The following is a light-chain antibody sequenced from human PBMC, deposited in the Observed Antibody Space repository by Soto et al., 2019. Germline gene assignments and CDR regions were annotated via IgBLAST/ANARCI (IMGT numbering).Light chain of an antibody. CDR2: GAS. J-gene: IGKJ1*01. V-gene: IGKV1-9*01. CDR3: QNYNRAPRT. CDR1: QDISRY. Sequence: QLTQSPSSLSASVGDRVTITCRASQDISRYLAWYQQRAGKAPKLLIYGASTLQSGVPSRFSGSGSGTEFTLTISSLQPEDFATYYCQNYNRAPRTFGQGTKVEIK.